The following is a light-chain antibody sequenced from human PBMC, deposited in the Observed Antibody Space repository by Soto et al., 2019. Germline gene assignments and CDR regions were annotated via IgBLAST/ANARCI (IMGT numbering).Light chain of an antibody. CDR3: QQYNIYWT. J-gene: IGKJ1*01. V-gene: IGKV1-5*01. CDR2: DVS. CDR1: QSISSG. Sequence: AQSESPMSVSPGERAVLSFRASQSISSGLAWYQQKPAKAPKLLIYDVSSLQSGVPSRFSGSGSETEFTLTISSLHPDDFAIYYCQQYNIYWTFGQGTKVDI.